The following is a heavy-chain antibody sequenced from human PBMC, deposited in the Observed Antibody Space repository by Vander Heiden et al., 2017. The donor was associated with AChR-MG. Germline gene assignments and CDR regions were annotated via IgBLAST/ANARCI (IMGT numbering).Heavy chain of an antibody. J-gene: IGHJ4*02. CDR2: ISAYSGFT. V-gene: IGHV1-18*01. Sequence: QVRLVQSGAEVKKPGASVKVSCQASGYTFSNYGISWVRQAPGQGLEWMGRISAYSGFTDFAQNFQGRVMMTTDTSTSTAYMELRSLRSDDTAVYYCARDREPVVLITGLASPPDYWGPGTLVTVSS. D-gene: IGHD3-22*01. CDR3: ARDREPVVLITGLASPPDY. CDR1: GYTFSNYG.